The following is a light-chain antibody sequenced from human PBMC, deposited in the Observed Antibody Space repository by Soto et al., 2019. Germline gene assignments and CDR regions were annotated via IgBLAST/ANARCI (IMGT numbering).Light chain of an antibody. CDR1: SSDVGSYNL. CDR3: CSYAGSSTYV. V-gene: IGLV2-23*02. CDR2: EVS. Sequence: HSALTQPASVSGSPGQSITISCTGTSSDVGSYNLVSWYQQHPGKAPKVMIYEVSKRPSGVPNRFSGSKSGNTASLTISGLQAEDESDYYCCSYAGSSTYVFGTGTKLTVL. J-gene: IGLJ1*01.